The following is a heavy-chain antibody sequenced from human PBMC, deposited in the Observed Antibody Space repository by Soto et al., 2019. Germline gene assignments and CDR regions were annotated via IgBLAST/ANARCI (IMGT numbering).Heavy chain of an antibody. D-gene: IGHD5-18*01. V-gene: IGHV4-59*01. CDR2: IYYSGST. CDR3: ARDYVDTAMIYFDY. CDR1: GGSISSYY. J-gene: IGHJ4*02. Sequence: SETLSLTCTVSGGSISSYYWSWIRQPPGKGLEWIGYIYYSGSTNYNPSLKSRVTISVDTSKNQFSLKLSSVTAADTAVYYCARDYVDTAMIYFDYWGQGTLVTVSS.